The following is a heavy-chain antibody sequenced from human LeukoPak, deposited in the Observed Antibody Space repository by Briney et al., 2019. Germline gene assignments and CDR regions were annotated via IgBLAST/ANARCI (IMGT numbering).Heavy chain of an antibody. Sequence: GGSLRLSCGASGFTFSSYGMHWVRQAPGKGPEWVAFIRYDGSNKYYADSVKGRFTISRDNSKNTLYLQMNSLRAEDTAVYYCAKARELVPAASGKYYFDYWGQGTLVTVSS. CDR3: AKARELVPAASGKYYFDY. CDR2: IRYDGSNK. CDR1: GFTFSSYG. D-gene: IGHD2-2*01. V-gene: IGHV3-30*02. J-gene: IGHJ4*02.